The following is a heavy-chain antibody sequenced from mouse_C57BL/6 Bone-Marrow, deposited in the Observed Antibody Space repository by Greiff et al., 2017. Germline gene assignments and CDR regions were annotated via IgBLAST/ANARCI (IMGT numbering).Heavy chain of an antibody. CDR2: IDPSDSET. J-gene: IGHJ4*01. CDR1: GYTFTSYW. V-gene: IGHV1-52*01. Sequence: VQLQQPGAELVRPGSSVKLSCKASGYTFTSYWLHWVKQRPIQGLEWIGNIDPSDSETHYNQKFKDKATLTVDKSSSTAYMQLSSLTSEDSAVYYCARRGSPKNELGPLYAMDYWGQGTSVTVSS. CDR3: ARRGSPKNELGPLYAMDY. D-gene: IGHD4-1*01.